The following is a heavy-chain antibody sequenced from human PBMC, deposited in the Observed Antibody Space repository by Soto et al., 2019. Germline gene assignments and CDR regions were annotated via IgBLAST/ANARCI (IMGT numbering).Heavy chain of an antibody. CDR1: GFSLSTSGVG. Sequence: QITLKESGPTLVKPTQTLTLTCTFSGFSLSTSGVGVRWIRQPPGKALEWLALIYWDDDKRYSPSLKSRLTITKDTSKNQVVLTMTNMDPVHTATYYCAHRPSYRSGGSCYSGFDYWGHGTLVTVSS. D-gene: IGHD2-15*01. CDR2: IYWDDDK. CDR3: AHRPSYRSGGSCYSGFDY. J-gene: IGHJ4*01. V-gene: IGHV2-5*02.